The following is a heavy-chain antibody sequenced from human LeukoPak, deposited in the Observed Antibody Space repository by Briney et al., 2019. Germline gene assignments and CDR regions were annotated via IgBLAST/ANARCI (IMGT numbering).Heavy chain of an antibody. D-gene: IGHD3-10*02. CDR3: AELGITMIGGV. J-gene: IGHJ6*04. Sequence: GRSLRLSCAASGFTFSSYWMHWVRHAPGKGLGWVSRINSDGSSTSYADSVKGRFTISRDNAKNTLYLQMNSLRAEDTAVYYCAELGITMIGGVWGKGTTVTISS. V-gene: IGHV3-74*01. CDR1: GFTFSSYW. CDR2: INSDGSST.